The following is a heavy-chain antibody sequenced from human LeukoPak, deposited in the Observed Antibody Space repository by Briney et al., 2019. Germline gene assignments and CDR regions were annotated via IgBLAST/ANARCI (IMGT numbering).Heavy chain of an antibody. CDR2: IWNDGSSK. CDR1: GFTFTNYG. Sequence: GRSLGLSCAASGFTFTNYGMHWVRQAPGKELEWVAVIWNDGSSKYYADSVKGRFTISRDSSKNTLYLQMNSLRAEDTAVYFCAKPTSGSGSFLIDFWGQGTLVTVSS. D-gene: IGHD1-26*01. CDR3: AKPTSGSGSFLIDF. V-gene: IGHV3-33*06. J-gene: IGHJ4*02.